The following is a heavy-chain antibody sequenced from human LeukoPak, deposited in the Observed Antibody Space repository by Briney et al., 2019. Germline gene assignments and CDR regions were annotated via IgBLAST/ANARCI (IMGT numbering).Heavy chain of an antibody. CDR3: ARESQVVPAAIYYYYYMDV. CDR1: GGSISSGGYY. V-gene: IGHV4-31*03. J-gene: IGHJ6*03. CDR2: IYYSGST. D-gene: IGHD2-2*01. Sequence: SETLSLTCTVSGGSISSGGYYWSWIRQHPGKGLEWIGYIYYSGSTYYNPSLKSRVTTSVDTSKNQFSLKLSSVTAADTAVYYCARESQVVPAAIYYYYYMDVWGKGTTVTVSS.